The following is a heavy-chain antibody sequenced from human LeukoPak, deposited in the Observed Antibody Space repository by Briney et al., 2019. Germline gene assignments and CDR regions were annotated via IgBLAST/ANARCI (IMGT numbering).Heavy chain of an antibody. V-gene: IGHV5-51*01. CDR2: IYPGDSDI. D-gene: IGHD1-1*01. CDR3: ARQVATSGTTYWFDP. CDR1: GYRFTSYW. J-gene: IGHJ5*02. Sequence: GESRKISCKASGYRFTSYWIGWVRQMPGKGLEWMGIIYPGDSDIRYSPSFQGQVTISADKSISTAYLQWSSLKASDTATYYCARQVATSGTTYWFDPWGQGTLVTVSS.